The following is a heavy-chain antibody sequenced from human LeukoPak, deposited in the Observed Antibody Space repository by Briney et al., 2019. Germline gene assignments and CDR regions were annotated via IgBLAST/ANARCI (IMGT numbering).Heavy chain of an antibody. V-gene: IGHV6-1*01. J-gene: IGHJ4*02. CDR3: TRQYGYFDF. CDR2: TYYRSKWLY. D-gene: IGHD4-17*01. Sequence: SQTLSLTCAISGDSVSSNTAGWNWVRQSPSRGLEWLGGTYYRSKWLYDYAVSVKGRITISPDTSKHQFSLQLKSVTPEDTAVYYCTRQYGYFDFWGQGTLVTVSS. CDR1: GDSVSSNTAG.